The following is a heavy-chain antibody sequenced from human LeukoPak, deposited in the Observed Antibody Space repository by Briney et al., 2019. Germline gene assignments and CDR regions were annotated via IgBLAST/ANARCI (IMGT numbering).Heavy chain of an antibody. CDR3: ARAGYDSTWYFFDY. CDR1: GYSFTSYY. D-gene: IGHD6-13*01. CDR2: INPSADSA. J-gene: IGHJ4*02. Sequence: ASVKVSCKTSGYSFTSYYVHWVRQAPGQGLEWLGIINPSADSASYAQKFQGRVTVTRDTSTSTVYMELSSLRSEDTAVYYCARAGYDSTWYFFDYWGQGALVTVSS. V-gene: IGHV1-46*01.